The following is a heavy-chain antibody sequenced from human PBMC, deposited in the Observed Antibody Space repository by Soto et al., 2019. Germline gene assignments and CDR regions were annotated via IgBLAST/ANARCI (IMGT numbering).Heavy chain of an antibody. CDR1: GFPFSNYS. CDR2: ISGSGGST. J-gene: IGHJ3*02. Sequence: GGSLRLSCAASGFPFSNYSMSWVRQAPGKGLEWVSAISGSGGSTYYADSVKGRFTISRDNSKNTLYLQMNSLRAEDTAVYYCAKGQGFVVVPAATTGTTGAGAFDIWGQGTMVTVSS. D-gene: IGHD2-2*01. V-gene: IGHV3-23*01. CDR3: AKGQGFVVVPAATTGTTGAGAFDI.